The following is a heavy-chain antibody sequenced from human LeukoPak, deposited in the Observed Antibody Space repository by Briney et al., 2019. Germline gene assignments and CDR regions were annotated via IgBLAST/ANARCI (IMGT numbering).Heavy chain of an antibody. CDR3: ARAIFGSGSYLDF. CDR2: IWHDGSHK. Sequence: GRSLRLSCAASGFAFNTYAMHWVRQAPGQGLEWVALIWHDGSHKFYSNSVRGQFTISRDNSKNTMSLQMNNLRPEDTAVYYCARAIFGSGSYLDFWGQGTLVTVSS. J-gene: IGHJ4*02. CDR1: GFAFNTYA. V-gene: IGHV3-33*01. D-gene: IGHD3-10*01.